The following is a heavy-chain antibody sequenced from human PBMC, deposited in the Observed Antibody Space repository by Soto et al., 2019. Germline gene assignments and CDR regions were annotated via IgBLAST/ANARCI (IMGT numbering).Heavy chain of an antibody. CDR3: ASAFDCSSTSCYYYDGMDV. Sequence: ASVKVSCKASGYTFSSYGISWVRQAPGQGLEWMGTISAYNGNTNYAQKVQGRVTMTTDTSTSTAYMELRSLRSDDTAVYYCASAFDCSSTSCYYYDGMDVWGQGTTVTVSS. J-gene: IGHJ6*02. V-gene: IGHV1-18*04. CDR2: ISAYNGNT. CDR1: GYTFSSYG. D-gene: IGHD2-2*01.